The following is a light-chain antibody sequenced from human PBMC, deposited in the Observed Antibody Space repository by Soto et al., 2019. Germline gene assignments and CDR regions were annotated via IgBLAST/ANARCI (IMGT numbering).Light chain of an antibody. V-gene: IGKV3-20*01. CDR3: QRYDSLRT. CDR2: GAS. Sequence: RASQSVSSSYLAWYQQKPGQAPRLLIYGASNRATGIPDRFSGSGSGTDFTLTITRLEPEDFAMYYCQRYDSLRTFGQGTKVDIK. J-gene: IGKJ1*01. CDR1: QSVSSSY.